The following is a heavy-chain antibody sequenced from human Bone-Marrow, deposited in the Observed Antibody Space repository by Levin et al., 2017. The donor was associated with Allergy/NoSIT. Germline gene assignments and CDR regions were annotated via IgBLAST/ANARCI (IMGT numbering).Heavy chain of an antibody. CDR1: GFTFSSYA. V-gene: IGHV3-30-3*01. CDR2: ISYDGSNK. J-gene: IGHJ4*02. D-gene: IGHD6-13*01. Sequence: GGSLRLSCAASGFTFSSYAMHWVRQAPGKGLEWVAVISYDGSNKYYADSVKGRFTISRDNSKNTLYLQMNSLRAEDTAVYYCARDGYSSSWQPLYWGQGTLVTVSS. CDR3: ARDGYSSSWQPLY.